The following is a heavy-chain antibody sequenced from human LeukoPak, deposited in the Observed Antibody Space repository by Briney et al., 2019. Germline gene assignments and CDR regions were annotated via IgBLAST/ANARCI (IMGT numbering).Heavy chain of an antibody. Sequence: GASVKVSCKASGGTFSSYAISWVRQAPGQELEWMGGIIPIFGTANYAQKFQGRVTITTDEPTSTAYMELSSLRSEDTAVYYCALDIRTMVRGVIIRWFDPWGQGTLVTVSS. D-gene: IGHD3-10*01. CDR3: ALDIRTMVRGVIIRWFDP. J-gene: IGHJ5*02. CDR2: IIPIFGTA. CDR1: GGTFSSYA. V-gene: IGHV1-69*05.